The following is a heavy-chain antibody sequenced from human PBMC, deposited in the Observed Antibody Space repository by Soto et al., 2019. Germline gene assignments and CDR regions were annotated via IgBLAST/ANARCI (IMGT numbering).Heavy chain of an antibody. CDR1: GFTFSSYS. D-gene: IGHD3-3*01. V-gene: IGHV3-48*01. CDR2: ISSSSSTI. Sequence: EVQLVESGGGLVQPGGSLRLSCAASGFTFSSYSMNWVRQAPGKGLEWVSYISSSSSTIYYADSVKGRFTISRDNAKNSLYLQMNSLRAEDTAVYYCVRLYYDFWSGYYYYYMDVWGKGTTVTVSS. CDR3: VRLYYDFWSGYYYYYMDV. J-gene: IGHJ6*03.